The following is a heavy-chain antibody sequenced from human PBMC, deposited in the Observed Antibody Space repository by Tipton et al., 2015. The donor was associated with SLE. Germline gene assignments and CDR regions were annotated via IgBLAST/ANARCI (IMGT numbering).Heavy chain of an antibody. J-gene: IGHJ4*02. V-gene: IGHV3-23*03. Sequence: SLRLSCAASGFAFSSYALSWVRQAPGKGLEWVSVIYGGDGSAFYADSVKGRFTLSRDNFKKTLSLQMKSLRAEDTARYYCAKDPPEKAAAAPDYWGQGTLVTVSS. CDR3: AKDPPEKAAAAPDY. CDR1: GFAFSSYA. CDR2: IYGGDGSA. D-gene: IGHD6-13*01.